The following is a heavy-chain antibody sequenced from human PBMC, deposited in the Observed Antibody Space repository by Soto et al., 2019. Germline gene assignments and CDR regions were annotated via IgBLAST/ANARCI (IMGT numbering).Heavy chain of an antibody. Sequence: QVQLQESGPGLVKPSQTLSLTCTVSGGSISSGGYYWSWIRQHPGKGLEWIGYIYYSGSTYYNPSLKSRVTISVDTSKNQFSLKLSSVTAADTAVYYCARQSASRSNYVAYYCYYMDVWGKGTTVTVSS. D-gene: IGHD4-4*01. J-gene: IGHJ6*03. V-gene: IGHV4-31*03. CDR3: ARQSASRSNYVAYYCYYMDV. CDR2: IYYSGST. CDR1: GGSISSGGYY.